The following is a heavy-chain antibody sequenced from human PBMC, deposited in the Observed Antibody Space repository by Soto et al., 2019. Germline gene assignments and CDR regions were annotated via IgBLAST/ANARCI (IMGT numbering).Heavy chain of an antibody. CDR3: VTGNQNFFDY. CDR2: IWNDGSKK. D-gene: IGHD1-1*01. V-gene: IGHV3-33*01. Sequence: QVLLVETGGGVVQPGKSLRLSCAASGFTFRTFGMYWVRQAPGKGLEWVSVIWNDGSKKFYADSVKGRFTISRDNSNNTLYLQMDSLRPEDTAVYYCVTGNQNFFDYWGQGTLVTVSS. CDR1: GFTFRTFG. J-gene: IGHJ4*02.